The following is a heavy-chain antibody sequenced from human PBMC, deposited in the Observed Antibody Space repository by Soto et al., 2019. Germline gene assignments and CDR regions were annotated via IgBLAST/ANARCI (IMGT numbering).Heavy chain of an antibody. CDR1: GYKFTTYF. CDR2: IHPSGDT. CDR3: VRGYCTTSPCSGHFQF. V-gene: IGHV1-46*01. J-gene: IGHJ1*01. D-gene: IGHD2-15*01. Sequence: ASVKVSCKASGYKFTTYFIHWVLQAPGQGLEWMGMIHPSGDTGYAQKFRGRVTMTIDTSTTTAYMELRNLTSEDTAVYFSVRGYCTTSPCSGHFQFWGQATLVTVSS.